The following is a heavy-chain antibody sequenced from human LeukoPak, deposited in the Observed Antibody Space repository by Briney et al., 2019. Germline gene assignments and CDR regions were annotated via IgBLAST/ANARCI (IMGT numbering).Heavy chain of an antibody. V-gene: IGHV3-53*01. CDR3: ARETVVTREDAFDI. Sequence: GGSLRLSCAASGFTVSSNYMSWVRQAPGKGLEWVSVIYSGGSTYYADSVKGRFTISRDNSKNTLYLQMNGLRAEDTAVYYCARETVVTREDAFDIWGQGTMVTVSS. CDR2: IYSGGST. D-gene: IGHD4-23*01. J-gene: IGHJ3*02. CDR1: GFTVSSNY.